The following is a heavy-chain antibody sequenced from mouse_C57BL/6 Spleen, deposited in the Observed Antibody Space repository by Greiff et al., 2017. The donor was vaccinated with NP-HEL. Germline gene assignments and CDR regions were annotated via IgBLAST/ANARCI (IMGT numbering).Heavy chain of an antibody. CDR2: IDPSDSET. CDR3: ARFPDWDRYWYFDV. CDR1: GYTFTSYW. Sequence: QVQLQQPGAELVRPGSSVKLSCKASGYTFTSYWMHWVKQRPIQGLEWIGNIDPSDSETHYIQKFKDKATLTVDKSSSTAYMQLSSLTSEDSAVYYCARFPDWDRYWYFDVWGTGTTVTVSS. J-gene: IGHJ1*03. D-gene: IGHD4-1*01. V-gene: IGHV1-52*01.